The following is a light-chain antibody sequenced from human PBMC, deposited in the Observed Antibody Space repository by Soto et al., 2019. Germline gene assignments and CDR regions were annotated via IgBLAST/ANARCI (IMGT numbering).Light chain of an antibody. J-gene: IGLJ2*01. CDR1: SSDVGGYNY. Sequence: QSALTQPASVSGSPGQSITISCTGTSSDVGGYNYVSWYQQHPGKAPKVIIYDVTNRPSGVSNRFSGSKSGNTASLTISGLQAEDEADYYCSSYTSSSTLVVFGEGTKVTVL. V-gene: IGLV2-14*01. CDR3: SSYTSSSTLVV. CDR2: DVT.